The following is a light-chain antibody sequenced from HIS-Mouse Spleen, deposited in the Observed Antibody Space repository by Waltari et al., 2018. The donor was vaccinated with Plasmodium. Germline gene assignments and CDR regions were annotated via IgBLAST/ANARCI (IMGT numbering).Light chain of an antibody. CDR3: QVWDSSTVV. Sequence: SYELTQPPSVSVALGQAARITCGGNNIGSKNVHWSQQKPGQAPVLVVYRDSNRPAGIPERFSGSNSGNTATLTISRAQAGDEADYYCQVWDSSTVVFGGGTKLTVL. CDR2: RDS. V-gene: IGLV3-9*01. CDR1: NIGSKN. J-gene: IGLJ2*01.